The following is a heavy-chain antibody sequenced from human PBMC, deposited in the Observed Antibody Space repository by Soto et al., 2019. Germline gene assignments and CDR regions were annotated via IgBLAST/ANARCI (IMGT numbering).Heavy chain of an antibody. CDR2: IDPSDSYI. CDR3: ARRGSSSSFFYDS. CDR1: GYSFTSSW. Sequence: EVQLVQSGAEVTKPGESLRISCQGSGYSFTSSWISWVRQMPGEGLEWMGRIDPSDSYINYSPSFQGRVTISADKSISTAYLQWSSLKASDTAMYYCARRGSSSSFFYDSWGQGTLVTVSS. V-gene: IGHV5-10-1*03. D-gene: IGHD6-6*01. J-gene: IGHJ4*02.